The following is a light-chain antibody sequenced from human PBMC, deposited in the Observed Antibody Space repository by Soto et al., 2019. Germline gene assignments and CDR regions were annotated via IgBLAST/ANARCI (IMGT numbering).Light chain of an antibody. CDR2: KAS. CDR3: QQYSSYPLT. Sequence: DIQMTQSPSTLSASVGDRVTITCRASQSISSLLAWYQQKPGRAPTLLIYKASTLESGVPSRFSGSGSGTEFSLTIDSLQPDDSATYYCQQYSSYPLTFGQGTRLEIK. V-gene: IGKV1-5*03. CDR1: QSISSL. J-gene: IGKJ5*01.